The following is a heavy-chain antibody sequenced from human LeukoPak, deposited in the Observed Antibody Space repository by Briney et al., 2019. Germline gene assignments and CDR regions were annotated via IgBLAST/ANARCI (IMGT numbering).Heavy chain of an antibody. CDR3: ARFALYCSSTSCQDY. CDR2: INHSGST. D-gene: IGHD2-2*01. Sequence: PSETLSLTCAVYGGSFSGYYWSWIRQPPGKGLEWIGEINHSGSTNYNPSLKSRVTISVDTSKNQFSLKLSSVTAADTAVYYCARFALYCSSTSCQDYWGQGTLVTVSS. J-gene: IGHJ4*02. V-gene: IGHV4-34*01. CDR1: GGSFSGYY.